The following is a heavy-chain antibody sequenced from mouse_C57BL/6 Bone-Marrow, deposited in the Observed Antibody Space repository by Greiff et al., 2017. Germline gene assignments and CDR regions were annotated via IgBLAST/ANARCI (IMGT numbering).Heavy chain of an antibody. Sequence: EVQLQQSGTVLARPGASVKMSCKTSGYTFTSYWMHWVKQRPGQGLEWIGAIYPGNSGTSYNQKFKGKAKLTAVTSASTAYMELSSLTTEDSAVYYCTRHDYDKDWFAYWGQGTLVTVSA. CDR3: TRHDYDKDWFAY. V-gene: IGHV1-5*01. CDR2: IYPGNSGT. CDR1: GYTFTSYW. J-gene: IGHJ3*01. D-gene: IGHD2-4*01.